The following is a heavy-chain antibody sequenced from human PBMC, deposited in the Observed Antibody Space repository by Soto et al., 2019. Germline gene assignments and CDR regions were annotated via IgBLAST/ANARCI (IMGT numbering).Heavy chain of an antibody. D-gene: IGHD6-19*01. CDR2: INPNSGGT. V-gene: IGHV1-2*02. J-gene: IGHJ6*02. CDR1: GYTFTGYY. CDR3: AREGIAVAGTYYYGMDV. Sequence: QVPLVQSGAEVKKPGASVKVSCKASGYTFTGYYMHWVRQAPGQGLEWMGWINPNSGGTNYAQKFQGRVTMTRDTSISTAYMELSRLRSDDTAVYYCAREGIAVAGTYYYGMDVWGQGTTVTVSS.